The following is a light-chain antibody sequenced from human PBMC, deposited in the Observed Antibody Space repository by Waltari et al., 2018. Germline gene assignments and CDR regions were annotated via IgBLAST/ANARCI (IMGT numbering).Light chain of an antibody. J-gene: IGLJ2*01. CDR3: QASDSTSSVV. Sequence: SNELTPPPSVSVSPGQTANITCSGDKLGELYTSWYQKKPGQSPILVIYQDETRPSGIPERFSGSNSGNIATLTVSETQASDEAHYYCQASDSTSSVVFGGGTKLTVL. CDR1: KLGELY. CDR2: QDE. V-gene: IGLV3-1*01.